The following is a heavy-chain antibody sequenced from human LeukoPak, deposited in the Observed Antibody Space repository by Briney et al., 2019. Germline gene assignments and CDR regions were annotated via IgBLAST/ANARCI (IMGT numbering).Heavy chain of an antibody. CDR1: GYTFTSYD. J-gene: IGHJ5*02. Sequence: EASVKVSCKASGYTFTSYDINWVRQATGQGLEWMGWINPNSGNTGYAQKFQGRVTMTRNTSISTAYMELSSLRSEDTAVYYCARGRKRITMVRGPPNWFDPWGRGTLVTVFS. CDR3: ARGRKRITMVRGPPNWFDP. V-gene: IGHV1-8*01. D-gene: IGHD3-10*01. CDR2: INPNSGNT.